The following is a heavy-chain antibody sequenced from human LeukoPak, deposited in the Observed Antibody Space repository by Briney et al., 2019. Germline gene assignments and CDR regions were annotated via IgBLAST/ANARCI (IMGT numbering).Heavy chain of an antibody. CDR3: AKDLTVAGTGFDY. J-gene: IGHJ4*02. D-gene: IGHD6-19*01. V-gene: IGHV3-30*18. CDR1: GFTFSSYG. CDR2: ISYDGSNK. Sequence: GGSLRLSCAASGFTFSSYGMHWVRQAPGKGLEWVAVISYDGSNKYYADSVKGRFTISRDNSKNTLYLQMNSLRAEDTAVYYCAKDLTVAGTGFDYWGQGTLVTVSS.